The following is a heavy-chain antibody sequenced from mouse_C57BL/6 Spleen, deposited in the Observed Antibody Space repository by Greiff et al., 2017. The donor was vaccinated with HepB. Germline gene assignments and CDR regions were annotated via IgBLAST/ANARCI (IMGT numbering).Heavy chain of an antibody. CDR1: GFNIKDDY. CDR3: TDGSMDY. D-gene: IGHD2-3*01. Sequence: VQLQQSGAELVRPGASVKLSCTASGFNIKDDYMHWVKQRPEQGLEWIGWIDPENGDTEYASKFQGKATITADTSSNTAYLQLSSLTSEDTAVYYCTDGSMDYWGQGTSVTFSS. V-gene: IGHV14-4*01. J-gene: IGHJ4*01. CDR2: IDPENGDT.